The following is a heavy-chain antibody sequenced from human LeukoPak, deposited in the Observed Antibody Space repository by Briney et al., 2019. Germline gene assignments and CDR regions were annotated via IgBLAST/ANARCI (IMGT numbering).Heavy chain of an antibody. Sequence: TGGSLRLSCAASGFTFSDYYMSWIRQAPGKGLERVSYISSSGSTIYYADSVKGRFTISRDNSKNTLYLQMNSLRAEDTAVYYCARSSGYRNWFDPWGQGTLVTVSS. CDR3: ARSSGYRNWFDP. D-gene: IGHD3-22*01. CDR2: ISSSGSTI. J-gene: IGHJ5*02. CDR1: GFTFSDYY. V-gene: IGHV3-11*01.